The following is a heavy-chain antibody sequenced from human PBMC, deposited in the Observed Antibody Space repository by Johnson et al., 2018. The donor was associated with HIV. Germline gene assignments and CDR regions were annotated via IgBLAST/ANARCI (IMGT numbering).Heavy chain of an antibody. D-gene: IGHD3-22*01. CDR2: IRYDGSNK. CDR1: GFTFSSYG. J-gene: IGHJ3*02. Sequence: QVQVLESGGGVVQPGGSLRLSCAASGFTFSSYGMHWVRQAPGKGLEWVTFIRYDGSNKYYADSVKGRFTISRDNSKNTLYLQMNSRRAEDTAVYYCAKGDPSGYDSSGSLEAFDIWGQGTMVTVSS. V-gene: IGHV3-30*02. CDR3: AKGDPSGYDSSGSLEAFDI.